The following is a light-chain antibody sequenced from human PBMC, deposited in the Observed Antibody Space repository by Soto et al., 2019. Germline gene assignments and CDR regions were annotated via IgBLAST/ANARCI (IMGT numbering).Light chain of an antibody. CDR1: SSDVGGYNY. J-gene: IGLJ1*01. Sequence: QSALTQPASVSGSPGQSITISCTGTSSDVGGYNYVSWYQQHPGKAPKTMIYEVSNRPSGVSDRFSGSKSGSTASLTISGLQAEDEADYYCSSYTSSTTLVFGTGTKLTVL. CDR3: SSYTSSTTLV. CDR2: EVS. V-gene: IGLV2-14*01.